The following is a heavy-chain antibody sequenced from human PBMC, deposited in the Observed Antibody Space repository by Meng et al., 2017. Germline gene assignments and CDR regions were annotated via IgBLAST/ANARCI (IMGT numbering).Heavy chain of an antibody. J-gene: IGHJ4*02. V-gene: IGHV3-53*01. CDR2: IYSGGST. CDR3: ARVPSSGWGHLDYYFDY. CDR1: GFTVSSNY. Sequence: GESLKIPWAASGFTVSSNYMSWVRQAPGKGLEWVSVIYSGGSTYYADSVKGRFTISRDNSKNTLYLQMNSLRAEDTAVYYCARVPSSGWGHLDYYFDYWGQGTLVTVSS. D-gene: IGHD6-19*01.